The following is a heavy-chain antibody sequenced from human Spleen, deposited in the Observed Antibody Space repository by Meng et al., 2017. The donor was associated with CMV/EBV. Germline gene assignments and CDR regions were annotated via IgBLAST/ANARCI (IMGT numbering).Heavy chain of an antibody. V-gene: IGHV3-30*04. CDR1: GFTFSSYA. Sequence: GESLKISCAASGFTFSSYAMHWVRQAPGKGLEWVAVISYDGSNKYYADSVKGRFTISRDNSKNTLYLQMNSLRPEDTAVYYCASDIYDSSGYSHGAGWWGQGTLVTVSS. CDR3: ASDIYDSSGYSHGAGW. CDR2: ISYDGSNK. J-gene: IGHJ4*02. D-gene: IGHD3-22*01.